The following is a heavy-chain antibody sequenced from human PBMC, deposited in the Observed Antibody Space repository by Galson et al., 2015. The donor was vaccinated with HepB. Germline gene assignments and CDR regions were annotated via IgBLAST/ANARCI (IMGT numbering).Heavy chain of an antibody. CDR1: GDSVSSNSAA. D-gene: IGHD2-15*01. CDR2: AYYRSKWYN. CDR3: ARGYCSGGSCALNWFDP. J-gene: IGHJ5*02. V-gene: IGHV6-1*01. Sequence: CAISGDSVSSNSAAWNWIRQSPSRGLEWLGRAYYRSKWYNDYAVSVKSRITINPDTSKNQSSLQLNSVTPEDTAVYYCARGYCSGGSCALNWFDPWGQGTLVTVSS.